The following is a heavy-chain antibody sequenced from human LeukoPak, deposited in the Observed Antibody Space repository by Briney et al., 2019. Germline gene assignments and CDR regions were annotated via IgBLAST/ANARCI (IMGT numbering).Heavy chain of an antibody. CDR3: AKERGSGLSDDFDL. Sequence: GGSLRLSCAASGFTFSSYAMHWVRQAPGKGLEWVAVISYDGSNKYYADSVKGRFTISRDNSKNTLCLQMNSLRAEDTAVYYCAKERGSGLSDDFDLWGQGTTVTVSS. D-gene: IGHD3-10*01. J-gene: IGHJ3*01. CDR1: GFTFSSYA. V-gene: IGHV3-30-3*01. CDR2: ISYDGSNK.